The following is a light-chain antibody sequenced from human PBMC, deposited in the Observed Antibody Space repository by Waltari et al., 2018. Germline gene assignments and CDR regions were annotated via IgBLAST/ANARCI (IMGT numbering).Light chain of an antibody. CDR3: QHRSDWPLT. Sequence: IVLTQSPAPLSLSPGETATPSCRASESVSRYLAWYQQKPGQAPRLLIYEASNRATGIPARFSGSGSGTDFTLTISSLEPEDFAVYYCQHRSDWPLTFGGGTKVEIK. V-gene: IGKV3-11*01. CDR2: EAS. J-gene: IGKJ4*01. CDR1: ESVSRY.